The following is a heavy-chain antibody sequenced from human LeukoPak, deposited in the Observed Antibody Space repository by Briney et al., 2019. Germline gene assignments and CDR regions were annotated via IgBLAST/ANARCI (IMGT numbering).Heavy chain of an antibody. Sequence: PGGSLRLSCAASGFTFSSYGMHWVRQVPGKGLEWVAVISYDGSNKYYADSVKGRFTISGDNSKNTLYLQMNSLRVEDTAVYYCAKDGYSGYDVDYWGQGTLVTVSS. CDR2: ISYDGSNK. J-gene: IGHJ4*02. CDR3: AKDGYSGYDVDY. V-gene: IGHV3-30*18. CDR1: GFTFSSYG. D-gene: IGHD5-12*01.